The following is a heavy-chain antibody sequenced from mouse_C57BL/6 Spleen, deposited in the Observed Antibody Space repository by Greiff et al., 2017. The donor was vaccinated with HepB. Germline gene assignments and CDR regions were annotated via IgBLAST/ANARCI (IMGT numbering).Heavy chain of an antibody. D-gene: IGHD2-5*01. V-gene: IGHV7-1*01. Sequence: EVKVVESGGGLVQSGRSLRLSCATSGFTFSDFYMEWVRQAPGKGLEWIAASRNKANDYTTEYSASVKGRFIVSRDTSQSILYLQMNALRAEDTAIYYCARRGYSIYFDYWGQGTTLTVSS. CDR1: GFTFSDFY. CDR2: SRNKANDYTT. CDR3: ARRGYSIYFDY. J-gene: IGHJ2*01.